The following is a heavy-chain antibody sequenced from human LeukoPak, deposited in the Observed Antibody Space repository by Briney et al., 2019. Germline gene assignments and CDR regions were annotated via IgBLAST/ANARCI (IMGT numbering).Heavy chain of an antibody. D-gene: IGHD2-2*01. J-gene: IGHJ4*02. Sequence: SETLSLTCTVSGGSISSGDYYWSWIRQPPGKGLEWIGYIYYSGSTYYNPSLKSRVTISVDTSKNQFSLKLSSATAADTAVYYCARGVGDIVVVPAADIGFDYWGQGTLVTVSS. CDR1: GGSISSGDYY. V-gene: IGHV4-30-4*08. CDR3: ARGVGDIVVVPAADIGFDY. CDR2: IYYSGST.